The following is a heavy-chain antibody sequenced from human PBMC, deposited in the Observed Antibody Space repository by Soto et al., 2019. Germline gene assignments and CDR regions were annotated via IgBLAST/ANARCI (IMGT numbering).Heavy chain of an antibody. Sequence: SETLSLTCTVSGGSISSGDYYWSWIRQPPGKGLEWIGYIYYSGSTYYNPSLKSRVTISVDTSKNQFSLKLSSVTAADTAVYYCARVRVGCTNGVCYSGFDPWGQGTLVPVSS. V-gene: IGHV4-30-4*01. CDR1: GGSISSGDYY. CDR2: IYYSGST. CDR3: ARVRVGCTNGVCYSGFDP. J-gene: IGHJ5*02. D-gene: IGHD2-8*01.